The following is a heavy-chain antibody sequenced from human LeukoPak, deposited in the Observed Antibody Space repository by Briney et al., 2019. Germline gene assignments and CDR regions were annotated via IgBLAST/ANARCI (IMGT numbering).Heavy chain of an antibody. Sequence: ASVKVSCKASGYTFTSYDINWVRQATGQGLEWMGWMNLNSGNTGYAQKFQGRVTMTRNTSISTAYMELSSLRSEDTAVYYCARAFVVVVAATGWWFDPWGQGTLVTVSS. CDR1: GYTFTSYD. V-gene: IGHV1-8*01. D-gene: IGHD2-15*01. J-gene: IGHJ5*02. CDR3: ARAFVVVVAATGWWFDP. CDR2: MNLNSGNT.